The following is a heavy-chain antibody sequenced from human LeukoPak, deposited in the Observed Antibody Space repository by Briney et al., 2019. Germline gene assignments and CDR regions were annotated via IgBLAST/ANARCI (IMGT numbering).Heavy chain of an antibody. J-gene: IGHJ4*02. CDR3: AKGGSMVYAVTYTDS. CDR1: GFTFTSYA. CDR2: IRGDGETT. Sequence: GGSLRLSCAASGFTFTSYAMNWVRQAPGKGLEWVSAIRGDGETTYYADSVKGRFTISRDNSKGTLYLEMTSLRAEDTAIYYCAKGGSMVYAVTYTDSWGQGTLVTVSS. D-gene: IGHD2-8*01. V-gene: IGHV3-23*01.